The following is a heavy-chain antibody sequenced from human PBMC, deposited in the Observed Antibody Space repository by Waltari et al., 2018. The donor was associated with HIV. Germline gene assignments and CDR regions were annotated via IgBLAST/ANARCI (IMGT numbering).Heavy chain of an antibody. J-gene: IGHJ4*02. CDR2: ISGSGSHT. CDR3: AKDFDTSDLPYVVIDS. V-gene: IGHV3-23*04. Sequence: EVKLVQSGGGLVQPGGSLRLSCTASGVTFRSHAMSWVRQTPGKGLQWVSTISGSGSHTYYADSAKGRFTISRDNSENTLFLQMTRLRVEDTARYFCAKDFDTSDLPYVVIDSWGQGTLVTVSS. D-gene: IGHD2-21*01. CDR1: GVTFRSHA.